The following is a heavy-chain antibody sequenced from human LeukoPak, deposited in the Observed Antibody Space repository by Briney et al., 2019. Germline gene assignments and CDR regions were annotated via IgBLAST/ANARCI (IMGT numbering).Heavy chain of an antibody. J-gene: IGHJ4*02. CDR2: ISGSGGST. CDR1: GFTFSSYA. Sequence: PGGSLRLSCAASGFTFSSYAMSWVRQAPGKGLEWVSAISGSGGSTYYADSVKGRFTISRDNSKNTLYLQMNSLRAEDTAVYCCAKRRYFDWLGRSPFDYWGQGTLVTVSS. V-gene: IGHV3-23*01. D-gene: IGHD3-9*01. CDR3: AKRRYFDWLGRSPFDY.